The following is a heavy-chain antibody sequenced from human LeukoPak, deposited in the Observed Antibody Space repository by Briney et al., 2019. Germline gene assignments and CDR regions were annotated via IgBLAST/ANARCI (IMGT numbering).Heavy chain of an antibody. V-gene: IGHV4-4*08. J-gene: IGHJ5*02. D-gene: IGHD6-19*01. CDR1: GGTSSTYS. CDR2: IYSGGST. CDR3: ASREAVTGTPRAWFNR. Sequence: PSETLSLARTESGGTSSTYSWTWIRQPPGKGLEWIGYIYSGGSTNYNPSLKSRVTISLDTSKNQFSLKLTSVSAADTAVYYCASREAVTGTPRAWFNRWGQGTLVTVSS.